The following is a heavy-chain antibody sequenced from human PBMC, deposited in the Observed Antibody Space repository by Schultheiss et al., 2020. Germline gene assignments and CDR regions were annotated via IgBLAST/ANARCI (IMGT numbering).Heavy chain of an antibody. CDR3: AHSSSSGGDLTFDY. CDR1: GFALITSGMC. V-gene: IGHV2-70*12. J-gene: IGHJ4*02. D-gene: IGHD1-26*01. Sequence: SCPTRVKPTQTLTLTCTFSGFALITSGMCVSWIRQPPGKALEWLARIDWDDDKYYSTSLKTRLTISKDTSKSQVVLTMTNMDPVDTATYYCAHSSSSGGDLTFDYWGQGTMVTVSS. CDR2: IDWDDDK.